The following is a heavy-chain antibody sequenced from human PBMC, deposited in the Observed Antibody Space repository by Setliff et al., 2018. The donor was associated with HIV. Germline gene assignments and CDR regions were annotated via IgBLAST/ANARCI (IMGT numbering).Heavy chain of an antibody. CDR2: ISTANGKK. D-gene: IGHD3-10*01. Sequence: ASVKVSCKASGYTFSSYGISWVRQTPGQGLEWMGWISTANGKKYYAPKVHDRITLTMDISTTTAHLQLRSLRSDDTAVYFCAREVPSNTGSYYKKYWGQGTLVTV. CDR1: GYTFSSYG. CDR3: AREVPSNTGSYYKKY. V-gene: IGHV1-18*01. J-gene: IGHJ4*02.